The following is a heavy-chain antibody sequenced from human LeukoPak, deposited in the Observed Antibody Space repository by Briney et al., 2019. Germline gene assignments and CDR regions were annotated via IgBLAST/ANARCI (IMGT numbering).Heavy chain of an antibody. CDR3: ASTRSGYYFDY. CDR2: IKQDGSEK. D-gene: IGHD6-19*01. Sequence: GGSLRLSCAASGFTFSSYWMSWVRQASGKGLEWVANIKQDGSEKYYVDSVKGRFTISRDNAKNSLYLQMNSLRAEDTAVYYCASTRSGYYFDYWGQGTLVTVSS. V-gene: IGHV3-7*01. J-gene: IGHJ4*02. CDR1: GFTFSSYW.